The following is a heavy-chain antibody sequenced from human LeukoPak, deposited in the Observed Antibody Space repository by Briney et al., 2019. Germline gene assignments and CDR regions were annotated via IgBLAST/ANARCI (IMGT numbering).Heavy chain of an antibody. CDR3: ARVSSSWYQDWYFDL. J-gene: IGHJ2*01. V-gene: IGHV4-34*01. CDR2: INHSGNT. Sequence: SEALSLTCAVYGGSFSGFYWSWIRQPPGKGLEWIGEINHSGNTNYNPSLESRVTISLDTSKNHFSLKLSSVTAADTAVYYCARVSSSWYQDWYFDLWGRGTLVTVSS. CDR1: GGSFSGFY. D-gene: IGHD6-13*01.